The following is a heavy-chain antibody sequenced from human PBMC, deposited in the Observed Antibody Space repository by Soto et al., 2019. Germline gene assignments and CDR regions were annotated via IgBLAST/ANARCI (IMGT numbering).Heavy chain of an antibody. CDR2: IYYSGST. J-gene: IGHJ4*02. V-gene: IGHV4-39*01. CDR1: GGSISSSSYY. Sequence: SETLSLTCTVSGGSISSSSYYWGWIRQPPGKGLEWIGSIYYSGSTYYNPSLKSRVTISVDTSKNQFSLKLSSVTAADTAVYYCASYCAITMIVVVFYFWGQRTLVTVSS. CDR3: ASYCAITMIVVVFYF. D-gene: IGHD3-22*01.